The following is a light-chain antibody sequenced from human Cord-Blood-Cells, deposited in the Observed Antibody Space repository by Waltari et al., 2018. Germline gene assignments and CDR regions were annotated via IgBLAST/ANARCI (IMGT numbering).Light chain of an antibody. Sequence: QSALTQPPPVSGSPGQSVTISCTGTSSDVGGYNYVSWYQQHPGKAPKLMIYDVSKRPSGVPDRFSGSKSGNTASLTISGLQAEDEADYYCCSYAGSYNWVFGGGTKLTVL. CDR1: SSDVGGYNY. CDR2: DVS. J-gene: IGLJ3*02. CDR3: CSYAGSYNWV. V-gene: IGLV2-11*01.